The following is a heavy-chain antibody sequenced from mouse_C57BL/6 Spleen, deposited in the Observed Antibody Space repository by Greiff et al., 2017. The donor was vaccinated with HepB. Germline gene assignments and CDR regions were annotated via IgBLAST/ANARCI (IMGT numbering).Heavy chain of an antibody. Sequence: VQLQESGPELVKPGASVKISCKASGYAFSSSWMNWVKQRPGKGLEWIGRIYPGDGDTNYNGKCKGKATLTADKSSSTAYMQLSSLTSEDSAVYFCARGDYYGSSFDYWGQGTTLTVSS. CDR1: GYAFSSSW. D-gene: IGHD1-1*01. CDR3: ARGDYYGSSFDY. V-gene: IGHV1-82*01. J-gene: IGHJ2*01. CDR2: IYPGDGDT.